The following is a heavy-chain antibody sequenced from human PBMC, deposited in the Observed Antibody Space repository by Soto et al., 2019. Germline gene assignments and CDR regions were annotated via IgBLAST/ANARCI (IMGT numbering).Heavy chain of an antibody. Sequence: ASVKVSCKASGYTFTSYAMHWVRQAPGQRLEWMGWINAGNGNTKYSQKFQGRVTITRDTSASTAYMELSSLRSEDTAVYYCARTSYDFWSGYYNQDAFDIWGQGTMVTVSS. V-gene: IGHV1-3*01. D-gene: IGHD3-3*01. CDR1: GYTFTSYA. J-gene: IGHJ3*02. CDR3: ARTSYDFWSGYYNQDAFDI. CDR2: INAGNGNT.